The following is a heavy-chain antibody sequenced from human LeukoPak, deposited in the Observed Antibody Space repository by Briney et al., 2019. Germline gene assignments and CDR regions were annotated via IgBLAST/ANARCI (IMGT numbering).Heavy chain of an antibody. CDR3: AKDDDWGRFNH. V-gene: IGHV3-23*01. D-gene: IGHD3-16*01. Sequence: GGSLRLSCAASGFSFRSHGMNWVRQAPGKGREWVSGISPRGDITYYKDSVRGRFTISRDNFKNTVSLQLNSLRAEDTAMYYCAKDDDWGRFNHWGQGTLVTVSS. CDR2: ISPRGDIT. CDR1: GFSFRSHG. J-gene: IGHJ1*01.